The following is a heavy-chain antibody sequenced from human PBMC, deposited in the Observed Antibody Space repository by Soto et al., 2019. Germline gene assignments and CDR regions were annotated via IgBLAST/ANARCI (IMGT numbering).Heavy chain of an antibody. V-gene: IGHV1-69*13. Sequence: GASVKVSCKASGGTFSSYAISWVRQAPGQGLEWMGGIIPIFGTANYAQKFQGRVTITADESTSTAYMELSSLRSEDTAVYYCARARCTVVTLYYYYCMDVRGQWTTVTVAS. CDR3: ARARCTVVTLYYYYCMDV. D-gene: IGHD2-15*01. J-gene: IGHJ6*02. CDR1: GGTFSSYA. CDR2: IIPIFGTA.